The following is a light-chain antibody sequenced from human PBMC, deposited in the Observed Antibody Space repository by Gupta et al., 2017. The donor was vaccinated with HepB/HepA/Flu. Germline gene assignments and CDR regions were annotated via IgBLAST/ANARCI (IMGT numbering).Light chain of an antibody. J-gene: IGKJ1*01. Sequence: LPVTLGQPASISCRSTQSLVHSDGNTYLNWFLQRPGQSPRRLIYQVSNRDSGVPDRFSGGGSGSDFTLKISRVEAEDVGVYYCLQGTQWPWTFGQGTKVEL. V-gene: IGKV2-30*02. CDR2: QVS. CDR1: QSLVHSDGNTY. CDR3: LQGTQWPWT.